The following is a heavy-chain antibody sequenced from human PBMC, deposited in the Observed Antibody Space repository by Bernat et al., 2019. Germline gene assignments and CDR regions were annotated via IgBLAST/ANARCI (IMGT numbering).Heavy chain of an antibody. Sequence: EVQLVESGGGLVKPGGSPRLSCAASGFTFSNAWMNWVRQAPGKGLEWVGRIKSKTDGGTTDYAAPVKGRFTISRDDSKNTLYLQMNSLKTEDTAVYYCTTPMGTNGEDWFDPWGQGTLVTVSS. V-gene: IGHV3-15*07. CDR2: IKSKTDGGTT. CDR1: GFTFSNAW. J-gene: IGHJ5*02. D-gene: IGHD2-8*01. CDR3: TTPMGTNGEDWFDP.